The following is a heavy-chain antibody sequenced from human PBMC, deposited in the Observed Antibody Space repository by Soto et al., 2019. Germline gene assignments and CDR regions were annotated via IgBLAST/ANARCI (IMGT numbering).Heavy chain of an antibody. Sequence: PSETLSLTCTVSGGSISSGGYYWSWIRQHPGKGLEWIGYIYYSGSTYYNPPLKSRVTISVDTSKNQFSLKLSSVTAADTAVYYCARGYDFWSGYYTGLGWFDPWGQGTLVTVFS. J-gene: IGHJ5*02. CDR3: ARGYDFWSGYYTGLGWFDP. D-gene: IGHD3-3*01. CDR1: GGSISSGGYY. CDR2: IYYSGST. V-gene: IGHV4-31*03.